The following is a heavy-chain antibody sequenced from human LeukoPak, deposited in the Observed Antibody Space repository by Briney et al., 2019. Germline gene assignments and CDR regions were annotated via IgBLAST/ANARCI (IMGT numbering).Heavy chain of an antibody. D-gene: IGHD3-10*01. Sequence: ASVKVSCKASGYTFTGYYMHWVRQAPGQGLEWMGWINPNSGGTNYAQKFQGRVTMTRDTSISTAYMELSRLRSDDTAVYYCARSQMVRGVIPIDYWGQGTLVTVSS. CDR3: ARSQMVRGVIPIDY. CDR2: INPNSGGT. V-gene: IGHV1-2*02. J-gene: IGHJ4*02. CDR1: GYTFTGYY.